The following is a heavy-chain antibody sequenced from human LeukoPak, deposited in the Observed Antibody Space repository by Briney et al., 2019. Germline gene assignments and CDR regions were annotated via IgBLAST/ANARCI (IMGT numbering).Heavy chain of an antibody. J-gene: IGHJ4*02. CDR1: GYTFTGYY. D-gene: IGHD6-19*01. CDR3: ARPYSSGWTTGY. V-gene: IGHV1-2*02. CDR2: INPNSGGT. Sequence: GASVKVSFKASGYTFTGYYMHWVRQAPGQGLEWMGWINPNSGGTNFAQKFQGRVTMTRDTSISTAYMELSRLRSDDTAVYYCARPYSSGWTTGYWGQGTLVTVSS.